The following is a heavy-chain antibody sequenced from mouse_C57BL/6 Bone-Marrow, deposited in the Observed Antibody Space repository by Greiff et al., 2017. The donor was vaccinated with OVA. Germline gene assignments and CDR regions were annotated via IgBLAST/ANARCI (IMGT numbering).Heavy chain of an antibody. J-gene: IGHJ4*01. Sequence: QVQLQQSGPELVKPGASVKISCKASGYAFSSSWMNWVKQRPGKGLEWIGRIYPGDGDTNYNGKFKGKATLTADQSSSTAYMQLSSLTSEDSAVYFCARDGNSRDYYAMDDWGQGTSVTVSS. D-gene: IGHD2-1*01. CDR1: GYAFSSSW. V-gene: IGHV1-82*01. CDR2: IYPGDGDT. CDR3: ARDGNSRDYYAMDD.